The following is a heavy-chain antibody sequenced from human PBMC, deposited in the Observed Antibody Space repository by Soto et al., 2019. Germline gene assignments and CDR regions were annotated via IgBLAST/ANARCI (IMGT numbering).Heavy chain of an antibody. D-gene: IGHD2-2*01. CDR1: GGTFSSYT. V-gene: IGHV1-69*08. CDR2: IIPILGIA. CDR3: AKDPHCSSTSCYDPYYYGMDV. J-gene: IGHJ6*02. Sequence: QVQLVQSGAEVKKPGSSVKVSCKASGGTFSSYTISWVRQAPGQGLEWMGRIIPILGIANYAQKFQGRVTITADKSTSTAYMELSSLRSEDTAVYSCAKDPHCSSTSCYDPYYYGMDVWGQGTTVTVSS.